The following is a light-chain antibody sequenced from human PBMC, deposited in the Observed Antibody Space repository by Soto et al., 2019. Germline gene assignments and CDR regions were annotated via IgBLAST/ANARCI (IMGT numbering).Light chain of an antibody. Sequence: QVTLSKSSLSASVGDRVTITCGASQGISNYLAWYQQKPGKVPKLLIYAASTLQSGVPSRFSGSGSGTDFTLTISSLQPEDVATYYCQKYNSAPLTFGGGTKVDI. CDR3: QKYNSAPLT. CDR1: QGISNY. CDR2: AAS. V-gene: IGKV1-27*01. J-gene: IGKJ4*01.